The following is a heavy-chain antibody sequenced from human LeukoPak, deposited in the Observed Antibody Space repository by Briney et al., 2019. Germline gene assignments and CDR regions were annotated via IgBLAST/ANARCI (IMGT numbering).Heavy chain of an antibody. Sequence: PGGSLRLSCAASGFAFSSYAMHWVRQAPGKGLEWVAVISYDGSNKYYADSVKGRFTISRDNSKNTLYLQMNSLRAEDTAVYYCAREQWVLGATNLDYWGQGTLVTVSS. V-gene: IGHV3-30-3*01. CDR3: AREQWVLGATNLDY. D-gene: IGHD1-26*01. CDR1: GFAFSSYA. J-gene: IGHJ4*02. CDR2: ISYDGSNK.